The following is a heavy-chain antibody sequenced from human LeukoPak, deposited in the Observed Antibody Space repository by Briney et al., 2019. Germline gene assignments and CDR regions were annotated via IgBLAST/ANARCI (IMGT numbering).Heavy chain of an antibody. J-gene: IGHJ4*02. V-gene: IGHV1-18*01. CDR2: ISAYNGNT. Sequence: ASVKVSCKASGYTFTSYGISWVRQAPGQGLEWMGWISAYNGNTNYAQKLQGRVTMTTDTSTSTAYMELRSLRSDDTAVYYCARGWAGHDSMIVVVPPDYWGQGTLVTVSS. CDR3: ARGWAGHDSMIVVVPPDY. CDR1: GYTFTSYG. D-gene: IGHD3-22*01.